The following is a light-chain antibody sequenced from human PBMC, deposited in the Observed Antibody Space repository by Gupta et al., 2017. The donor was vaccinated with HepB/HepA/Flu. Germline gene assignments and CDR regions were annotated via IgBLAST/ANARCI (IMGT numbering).Light chain of an antibody. CDR1: SSDVGAYNY. CDR2: DVS. CDR3: CSYAGSYTYV. V-gene: IGLV2-11*01. Sequence: QSALTQPRSVSGSPGQSVTISCTGTSSDVGAYNYVSWYQHHPGKAPKLMIYDVSKWPSGVPYRFSGSKSGNTASLTISGLQAEDDADYYCCSYAGSYTYVFGTGTKLTVL. J-gene: IGLJ1*01.